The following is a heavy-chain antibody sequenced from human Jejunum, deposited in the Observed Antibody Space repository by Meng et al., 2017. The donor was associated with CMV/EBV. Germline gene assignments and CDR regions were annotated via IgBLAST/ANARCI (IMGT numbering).Heavy chain of an antibody. J-gene: IGHJ4*02. D-gene: IGHD2-2*01. CDR2: ISGSGGIT. CDR1: YA. V-gene: IGHV3-23*01. Sequence: YAMSWVRQAPGKGLEWVSAISGSGGITYYADSVKGRFTISRDNSKNTLYLQMNSLRAEDTAVYYCAKEPLGYCSSTSCYRGGYFDYWGQGTLVTVSS. CDR3: AKEPLGYCSSTSCYRGGYFDY.